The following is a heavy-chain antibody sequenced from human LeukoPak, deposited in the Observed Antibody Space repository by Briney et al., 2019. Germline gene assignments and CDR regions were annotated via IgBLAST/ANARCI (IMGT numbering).Heavy chain of an antibody. J-gene: IGHJ4*02. CDR2: IKLDGRDR. CDR1: GFTFSGFW. CDR3: VRDEK. Sequence: GGSLRLSCTTSGFTFSGFWMSWVRQAPGKGLEWVANIKLDGRDRTYVDSVKGRFTISKDSAEKSSYLQMNSLRVEDTAVYYCVRDEKWGQGTLVTVSS. V-gene: IGHV3-7*01.